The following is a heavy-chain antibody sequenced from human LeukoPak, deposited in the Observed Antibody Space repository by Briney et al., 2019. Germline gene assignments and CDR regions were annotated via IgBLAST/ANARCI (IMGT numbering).Heavy chain of an antibody. CDR1: GFTFSSYS. D-gene: IGHD1-14*01. Sequence: GGSLRLSCAASGFTFSSYSMNWVRQAPGKGLEWVPYISSSSSTIYYADSVKGRFTISRDNAKNSLYLQMNSLRAEDTAVYYCARDPGTMDAFDIWGQGTMVTVSS. J-gene: IGHJ3*02. V-gene: IGHV3-48*01. CDR2: ISSSSSTI. CDR3: ARDPGTMDAFDI.